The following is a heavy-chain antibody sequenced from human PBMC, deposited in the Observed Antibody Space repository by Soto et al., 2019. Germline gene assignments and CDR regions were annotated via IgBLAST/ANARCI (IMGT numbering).Heavy chain of an antibody. J-gene: IGHJ4*02. CDR3: ARDYCSGTTCYEFDY. V-gene: IGHV4-59*12. D-gene: IGHD2-2*01. CDR2: IYYAGST. Sequence: SETLSLTCTVSGGSMISYYWSWIRQPPGRGLEWIGFIYYAGSTKYNPSLNSRVTISVDKSINTAYLQWSSLKASDTAMYYCARDYCSGTTCYEFDYWGQGTQVTVSS. CDR1: GGSMISYY.